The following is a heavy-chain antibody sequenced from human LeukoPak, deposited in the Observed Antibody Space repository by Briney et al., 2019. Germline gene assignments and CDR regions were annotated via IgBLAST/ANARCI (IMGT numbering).Heavy chain of an antibody. CDR2: ISVSGGTT. Sequence: GGSLRLSCVVSGITFNSNWMSWVRQAPGKGLEWVSAISVSGGTTYYADSVKGRFTVSRDNSKNTLYLQMNSLRAEDTALYYCAQETGHWLAEYFQHWGQGTLVPFSS. J-gene: IGHJ1*01. CDR1: GITFNSNW. V-gene: IGHV3-23*01. D-gene: IGHD6-19*01. CDR3: AQETGHWLAEYFQH.